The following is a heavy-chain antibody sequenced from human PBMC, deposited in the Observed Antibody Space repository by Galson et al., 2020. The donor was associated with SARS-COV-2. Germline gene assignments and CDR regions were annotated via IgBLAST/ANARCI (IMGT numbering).Heavy chain of an antibody. CDR3: ARGRQGVVPSPVLGLGPFYSYYCMDV. CDR1: GGSLSGYS. V-gene: IGHV4-34*01. J-gene: IGHJ6*03. D-gene: IGHD3-16*01. CDR2: INSGGDT. Sequence: SQTLSLTCAVYGGSLSGYSWTWIRQAPGKGLEWIGEINSGGDTKYSPSPIRRVTLSIDTSRNQFSLKLTSVRAADTALYFCARGRQGVVPSPVLGLGPFYSYYCMDVWDKGATVTVSS.